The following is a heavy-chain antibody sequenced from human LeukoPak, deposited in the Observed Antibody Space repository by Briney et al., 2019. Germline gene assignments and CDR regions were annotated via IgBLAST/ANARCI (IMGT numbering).Heavy chain of an antibody. V-gene: IGHV3-7*01. Sequence: GGSLRLSCVASGFTFSSYWMIWVRQAPGKGLEWVANIKTDGSLIYYVDSVKGRFTISRDNAKNSLYLQMNSLRVEDTAVYYCARDLNWETYWGQGTLVSVSS. CDR1: GFTFSSYW. CDR3: ARDLNWETY. CDR2: IKTDGSLI. J-gene: IGHJ4*02. D-gene: IGHD7-27*01.